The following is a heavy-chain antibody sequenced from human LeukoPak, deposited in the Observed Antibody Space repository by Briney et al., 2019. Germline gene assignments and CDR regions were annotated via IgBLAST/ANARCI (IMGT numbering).Heavy chain of an antibody. CDR2: ISSSSSYI. CDR3: ARDDVTGYYDSSGYDY. D-gene: IGHD3-22*01. CDR1: GFTFSSYS. V-gene: IGHV3-21*01. J-gene: IGHJ4*02. Sequence: GGSLRLSCAASGFTFSSYSMNWVRQAPGKGLEWVSSISSSSSYIYYADSVKDRFTISRDNAKNSLYLQMNSLRAEDTAVYYCARDDVTGYYDSSGYDYWGQGTLVTVSS.